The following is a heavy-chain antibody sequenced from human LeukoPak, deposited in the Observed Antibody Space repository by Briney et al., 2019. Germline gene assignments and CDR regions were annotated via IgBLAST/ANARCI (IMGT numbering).Heavy chain of an antibody. V-gene: IGHV3-21*01. CDR2: ISSSSSYI. D-gene: IGHD6-19*01. J-gene: IGHJ4*02. Sequence: GGSLRLSCAASGFTFSSYSMNWVRQAPGKGLEWVSSISSSSSYIYYADSVKGRFTISRDNAKNSLYQQMNSLRAEDTAVYYCARAWYSSGWLDYWGQGTLVTVSS. CDR1: GFTFSSYS. CDR3: ARAWYSSGWLDY.